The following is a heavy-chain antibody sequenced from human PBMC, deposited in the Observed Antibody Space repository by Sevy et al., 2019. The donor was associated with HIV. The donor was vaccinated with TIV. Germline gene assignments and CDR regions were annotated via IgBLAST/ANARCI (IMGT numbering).Heavy chain of an antibody. J-gene: IGHJ4*02. CDR3: AGGLCRGDCYSGFDS. D-gene: IGHD2-21*02. CDR1: GGSISSGGYY. CDR2: IYDSGKT. Sequence: SETLSLTCTVSGGSISSGGYYWNWIRQHPGKGLEWVGCIYDSGKTYYTLSLKSRLTIATDTSKNQLSLKLTSVTAAETAVYYCAGGLCRGDCYSGFDSWGQGTLVTVSS. V-gene: IGHV4-31*03.